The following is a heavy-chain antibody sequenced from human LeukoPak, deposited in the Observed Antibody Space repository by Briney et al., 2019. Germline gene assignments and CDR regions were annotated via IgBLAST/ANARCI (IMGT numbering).Heavy chain of an antibody. CDR3: TTDLGTYYHGSQRLIPIDY. CDR2: IKSKTDGETT. V-gene: IGHV3-15*01. J-gene: IGHJ4*02. CDR1: GFTFTNAW. Sequence: AGGSLRLSCAASGFTFTNAWMSWVRQAPGKGLEWIGRIKSKTDGETTNYAEPVRGRFTISRDDSKSAVYLQMNSLEIEDTAVYYCTTDLGTYYHGSQRLIPIDYWGQGTLVTVSS. D-gene: IGHD3-10*01.